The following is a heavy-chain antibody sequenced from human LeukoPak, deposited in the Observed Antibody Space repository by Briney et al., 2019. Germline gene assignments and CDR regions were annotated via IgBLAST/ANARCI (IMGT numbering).Heavy chain of an antibody. V-gene: IGHV3-66*01. Sequence: GGSLRLSCAASGFTVISNYMSWVRQAPGKGLEWVSVIYSGGGTYYADSVRGRFTISRDNSKNTLYLQMNSLRAEDTAVYYCAKSGNSAWFYFDYWGQGILVTVSS. J-gene: IGHJ4*02. CDR1: GFTVISNY. CDR2: IYSGGGT. CDR3: AKSGNSAWFYFDY. D-gene: IGHD6-19*01.